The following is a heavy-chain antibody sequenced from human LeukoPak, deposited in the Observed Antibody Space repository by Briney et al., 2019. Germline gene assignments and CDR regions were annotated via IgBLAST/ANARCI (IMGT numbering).Heavy chain of an antibody. CDR2: IRYDGSNK. V-gene: IGHV3-30*02. Sequence: PGGSLRLSCAASGFTFSSYGMHWVRQAPGKGLEWVAFIRYDGSNKYYADSVKGRFTISRDNSKNTLYLQMNSLRAEDTAVYYCASQSRLRYYYDSSGYYYVAHFQHWGQGTLVTVSS. CDR1: GFTFSSYG. J-gene: IGHJ1*01. D-gene: IGHD3-22*01. CDR3: ASQSRLRYYYDSSGYYYVAHFQH.